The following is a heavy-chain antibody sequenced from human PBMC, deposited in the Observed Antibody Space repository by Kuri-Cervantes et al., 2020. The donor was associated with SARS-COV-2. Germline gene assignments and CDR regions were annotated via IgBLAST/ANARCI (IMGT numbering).Heavy chain of an antibody. CDR1: GFTFRSYS. Sequence: GGSLRLSCAASGFTFRSYSMIWVRQAPGKGLEWVSSISSGSDYIYYADSMKGRFTISRDNAKSSLFLQLTSLRAEDTAVYYCARDLRIAAAGFDYWGQGNLVTVSS. CDR2: ISSGSDYI. D-gene: IGHD6-13*01. V-gene: IGHV3-21*01. CDR3: ARDLRIAAAGFDY. J-gene: IGHJ4*02.